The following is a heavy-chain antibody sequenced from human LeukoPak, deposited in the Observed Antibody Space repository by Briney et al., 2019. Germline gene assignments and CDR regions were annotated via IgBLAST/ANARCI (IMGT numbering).Heavy chain of an antibody. CDR3: AKSRRTVGFGELFHDAFDI. Sequence: PGGSLRLSCAASGFTFDDYAMHWVRQAPGKGLEWVSGISWNSGSIGYADSVKGRFTISRDNAKNSLYLQMNSLRAEDTALYYCAKSRRTVGFGELFHDAFDIWGQGTMVTVSS. J-gene: IGHJ3*02. CDR1: GFTFDDYA. V-gene: IGHV3-9*01. CDR2: ISWNSGSI. D-gene: IGHD3-10*01.